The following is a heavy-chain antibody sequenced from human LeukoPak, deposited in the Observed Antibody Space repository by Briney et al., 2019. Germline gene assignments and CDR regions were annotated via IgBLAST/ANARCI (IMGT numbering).Heavy chain of an antibody. CDR1: GFTFDDYT. Sequence: PGGSLRLSCAASGFTFDDYTMHWVRQAPGKGLEWVSLISWDGGSTYYADSVKGRFTISRDNSKNTLCLQMNSLRAEDTAVYYCARGPRSGGSCYRDYWGQGTLVTVSS. V-gene: IGHV3-43*01. D-gene: IGHD2-15*01. CDR2: ISWDGGST. J-gene: IGHJ4*02. CDR3: ARGPRSGGSCYRDY.